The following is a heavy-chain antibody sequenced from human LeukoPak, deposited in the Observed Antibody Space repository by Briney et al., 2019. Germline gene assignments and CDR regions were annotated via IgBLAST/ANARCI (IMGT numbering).Heavy chain of an antibody. D-gene: IGHD2-2*01. V-gene: IGHV4-61*02. J-gene: IGHJ4*02. Sequence: PSETLSLTCTVSGGSISSGGYYWGWIRQPAGKGLEWIGCIFASGSTNYNPSLKSRVTISIDTSKTQFSLNLISVTAADTAVYYCARVGSCSSTSCRDYWGQGTLVTVSS. CDR2: IFASGST. CDR3: ARVGSCSSTSCRDY. CDR1: GGSISSGGYY.